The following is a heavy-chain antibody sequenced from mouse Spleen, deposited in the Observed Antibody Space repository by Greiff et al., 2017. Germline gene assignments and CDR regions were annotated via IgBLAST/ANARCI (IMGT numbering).Heavy chain of an antibody. CDR1: GFTFSNYA. V-gene: IGHV5-9-3*01. J-gene: IGHJ1*01. CDR3: ARLVGNFWYFDV. Sequence: EVQLVESGGGLVKLGGSLKLSCAASGFTFSNYAMSWVRQTPEKRLEWVATISSGGGNTYYPDSVKGRFTISRDNAKNTLYLQMSSLKSEDTAMYFCARLVGNFWYFDVWGAGTTVTVSS. D-gene: IGHD2-1*01. CDR2: ISSGGGNT.